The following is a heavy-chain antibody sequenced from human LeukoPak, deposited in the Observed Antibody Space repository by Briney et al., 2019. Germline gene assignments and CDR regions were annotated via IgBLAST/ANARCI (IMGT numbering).Heavy chain of an antibody. CDR1: GYTFISYG. CDR2: ISAYNGNT. Sequence: ASVKVSCKASGYTFISYGVNWVRQAPGQGLEWMGWISAYNGNTNYAQKLQGRVTMTTDTSTSTAYMELRSLRSDDTAVYYCARTYCSGGDCYSNSDYWGQGTLVTVSS. CDR3: ARTYCSGGDCYSNSDY. J-gene: IGHJ4*02. D-gene: IGHD2-15*01. V-gene: IGHV1-18*01.